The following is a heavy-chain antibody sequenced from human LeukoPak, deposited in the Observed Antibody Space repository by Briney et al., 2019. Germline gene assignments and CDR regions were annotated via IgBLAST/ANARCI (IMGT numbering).Heavy chain of an antibody. Sequence: GGSLRLSCAASGFTFSSYSMNWVRQAPGKGLEWVSAISGSGGSTYYADSVKGRFAISRDNSKNTLYLQMNSLRAEDTAVYYCAKDGTVVVPAAFDYWGQGTLVTVSS. J-gene: IGHJ4*02. CDR1: GFTFSSYS. V-gene: IGHV3-23*01. CDR3: AKDGTVVVPAAFDY. CDR2: ISGSGGST. D-gene: IGHD2-2*01.